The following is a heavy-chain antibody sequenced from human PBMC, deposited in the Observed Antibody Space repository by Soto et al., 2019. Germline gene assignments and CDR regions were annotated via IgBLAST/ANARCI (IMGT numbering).Heavy chain of an antibody. CDR2: ISWNSGSI. V-gene: IGHV3-9*01. CDR3: AIGLAAGDY. Sequence: EVQLVESGGGLVQPGRSLRLSCAASGFTFDDYAMHWVRQAPGKGLEWVSGISWNSGSIGYADSVKGRFTISRDNAKNSLYLQMNSLRAEDTALYYCAIGLAAGDYWGQGTLVTVSS. J-gene: IGHJ4*02. D-gene: IGHD6-13*01. CDR1: GFTFDDYA.